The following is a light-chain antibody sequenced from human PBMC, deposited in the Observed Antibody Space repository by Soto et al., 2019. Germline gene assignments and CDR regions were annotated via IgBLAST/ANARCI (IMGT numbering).Light chain of an antibody. Sequence: QSALTQPASVSGSPGQSITISCTGTSSDVGSYTLVSWYQQNPGKAPKLIIYEGTKRPSGVSNRFSDSKSGNTASLTISGLQAEDEADYYCCSYAGSPTFPWIFGGGTKLTVL. CDR1: SSDVGSYTL. J-gene: IGLJ3*02. CDR3: CSYAGSPTFPWI. CDR2: EGT. V-gene: IGLV2-23*03.